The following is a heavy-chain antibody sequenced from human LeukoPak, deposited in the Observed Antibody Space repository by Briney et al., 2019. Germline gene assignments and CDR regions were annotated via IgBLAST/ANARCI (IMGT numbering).Heavy chain of an antibody. J-gene: IGHJ3*02. CDR3: ASGKQKLVRDDDFDI. CDR1: GGYISSSSYY. CDR2: IYYSGST. Sequence: SETLSLTCTVSGGYISSSSYYWGWLRQPPGKGLEWIGSIYYSGSTYYHPSLKSRVTISVDTSKKQFSLKVSSVTAADTAVYYCASGKQKLVRDDDFDIWGQGTMVTVSS. D-gene: IGHD6-13*01. V-gene: IGHV4-39*01.